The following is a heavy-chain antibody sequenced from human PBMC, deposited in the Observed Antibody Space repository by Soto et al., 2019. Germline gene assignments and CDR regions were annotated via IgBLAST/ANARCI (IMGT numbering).Heavy chain of an antibody. CDR3: ASIKRREVELFGPFH. J-gene: IGHJ4*02. CDR1: GGTFSSYT. CDR2: IIPILGIA. Sequence: SVKVSCKASGGTFSSYTISWVRQAPGQGLEWMGRIIPILGIANYAQKFQGRVTITADKSTSTAYMELSSLRSEDTAVYYCASIKRREVELFGPFHWGQGTLVTVSS. V-gene: IGHV1-69*02. D-gene: IGHD3-10*01.